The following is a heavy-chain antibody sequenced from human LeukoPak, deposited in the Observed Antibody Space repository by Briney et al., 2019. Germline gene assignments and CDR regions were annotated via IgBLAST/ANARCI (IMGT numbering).Heavy chain of an antibody. CDR3: ARGLGWELVDY. CDR2: INAGNGNT. J-gene: IGHJ4*02. CDR1: GYTSTSYA. Sequence: GASVKVSCKASGYTSTSYAMHWVRQAPGQRLEWMGWINAGNGNTKYSQKFQGRVTITRDTSASTAYMELSSLRSEDTAVYYCARGLGWELVDYWGQGTLVTVSS. D-gene: IGHD1-26*01. V-gene: IGHV1-3*01.